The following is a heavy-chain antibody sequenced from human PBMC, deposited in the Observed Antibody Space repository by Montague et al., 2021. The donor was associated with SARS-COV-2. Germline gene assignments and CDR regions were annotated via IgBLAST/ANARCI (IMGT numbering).Heavy chain of an antibody. Sequence: TLSLTCTVSGGSISSGGYYWGWIRQHPGKGLEWIGYIYYSGSTYYNPSLKSRVTISVDTSKNQFSLKLSSVTAADTAVYYCARVQRITMIVVVIGAFDNWGRGTMVTVSS. D-gene: IGHD3-22*01. J-gene: IGHJ3*02. CDR3: ARVQRITMIVVVIGAFDN. CDR1: GGSISSGGYY. CDR2: IYYSGST. V-gene: IGHV4-31*03.